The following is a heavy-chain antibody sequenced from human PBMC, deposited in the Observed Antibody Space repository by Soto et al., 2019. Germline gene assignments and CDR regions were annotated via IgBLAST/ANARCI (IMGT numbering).Heavy chain of an antibody. CDR3: ARSRLQALDY. CDR2: IYYSGST. CDR1: GGSIRSSSYY. V-gene: IGHV4-39*01. Sequence: LSLTCTVSGGSIRSSSYYWGWIRQPPGKGLEWIGSIYYSGSTYYNPSLKSRVTISVDTSKNQFSLKLSSVTAADTAVYYCARSRLQALDYWGQGTLVTVSS. J-gene: IGHJ4*02. D-gene: IGHD4-4*01.